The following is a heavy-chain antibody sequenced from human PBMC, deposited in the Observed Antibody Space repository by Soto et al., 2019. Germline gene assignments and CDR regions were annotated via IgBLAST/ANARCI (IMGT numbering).Heavy chain of an antibody. J-gene: IGHJ3*02. Sequence: SVTVSCKASGGTFSSYTISWVRQAPGQGLEWMGRIIPILGIANYAQKFQGRVTITADKSTSTAYMELSSLRSEDTAVYYCASSLYCSSTSCYPNDAFDIWGQGTMVTVSS. CDR2: IIPILGIA. D-gene: IGHD2-2*01. CDR3: ASSLYCSSTSCYPNDAFDI. V-gene: IGHV1-69*02. CDR1: GGTFSSYT.